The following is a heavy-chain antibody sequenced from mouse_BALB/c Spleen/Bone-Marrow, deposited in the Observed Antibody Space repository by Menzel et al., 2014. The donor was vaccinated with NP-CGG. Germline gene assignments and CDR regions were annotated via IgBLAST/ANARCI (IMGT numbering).Heavy chain of an antibody. Sequence: VQLQQSGAELVKPGASVKLSCKASGYTFTSYWMHWVKQRPGQGLEWIGGIDPSNGRTNYNEKFKNKATLTVDKSSCTAYMQLSSLTSEDSAVYYCARSTTVVVRYWYFDVWGAGTTVTVSS. V-gene: IGHV1S81*02. D-gene: IGHD1-1*01. CDR1: GYTFTSYW. CDR3: ARSTTVVVRYWYFDV. CDR2: IDPSNGRT. J-gene: IGHJ1*01.